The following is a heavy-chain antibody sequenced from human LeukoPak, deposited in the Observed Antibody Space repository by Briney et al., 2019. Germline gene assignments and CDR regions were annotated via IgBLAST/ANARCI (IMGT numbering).Heavy chain of an antibody. J-gene: IGHJ5*02. V-gene: IGHV4-39*07. D-gene: IGHD3-3*01. CDR1: GGSISSSSYY. Sequence: SETLSLTCTVSGGSISSSSYYWGWIRQPPGKGLEWIGSIYYSGTTYYNPSLKSRVTISVDTSKNQFSLKLSSVTAADTAVYYCARAVLNYDFWTRLGTADGNWFDPWGQGTLVTVSS. CDR2: IYYSGTT. CDR3: ARAVLNYDFWTRLGTADGNWFDP.